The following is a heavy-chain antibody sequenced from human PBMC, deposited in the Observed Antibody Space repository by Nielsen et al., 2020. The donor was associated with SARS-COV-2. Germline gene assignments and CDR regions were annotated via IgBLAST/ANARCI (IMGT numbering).Heavy chain of an antibody. CDR1: GYIFTNYW. V-gene: IGHV5-51*01. CDR3: ARASLSYSSSYELYYHHYMDV. D-gene: IGHD6-6*01. CDR2: IYPDDSDT. J-gene: IGHJ6*03. Sequence: GESLKISCQGSGYIFTNYWIGWVRQMPGRGLEWMGVIYPDDSDTRYSPSFQGQVTISADKSLSSAYLQWSSLKASDTAIYYCARASLSYSSSYELYYHHYMDVWGKGTTVTVSS.